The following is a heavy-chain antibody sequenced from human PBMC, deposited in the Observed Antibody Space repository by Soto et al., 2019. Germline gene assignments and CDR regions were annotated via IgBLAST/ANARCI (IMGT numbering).Heavy chain of an antibody. CDR2: IYYSGST. CDR1: GGSISSYY. J-gene: IGHJ5*02. V-gene: IGHV4-59*08. CDR3: ASTYCSGGSCYWFDP. Sequence: SETLSLTCTVSGGSISSYYWSWIRQPPGKGLEWIGYIYYSGSTNYNPSLKSRVTISVDTSKNQFSLKLSSVTAADTAVYYCASTYCSGGSCYWFDPWGQGNLVTVSS. D-gene: IGHD2-15*01.